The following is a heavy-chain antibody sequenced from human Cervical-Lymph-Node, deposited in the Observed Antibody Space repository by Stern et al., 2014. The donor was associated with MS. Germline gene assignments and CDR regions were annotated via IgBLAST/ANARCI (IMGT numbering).Heavy chain of an antibody. V-gene: IGHV1-46*01. J-gene: IGHJ4*02. CDR2: INPSGDST. CDR1: GYTFTSSS. Sequence: VQLVESGPEVKKTGASVKLSCKAPGYTFTSSSMHWVRQAPGPGLEWMGIINPSGDSTTYAPKFQGRVTMTRDTSSSTVYMELSSLGSEDTAVYYCARGQRYFDYWGQGTLVTVSS. CDR3: ARGQRYFDY.